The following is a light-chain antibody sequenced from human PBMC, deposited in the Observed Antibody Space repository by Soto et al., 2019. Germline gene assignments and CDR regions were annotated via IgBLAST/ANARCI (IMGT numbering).Light chain of an antibody. V-gene: IGKV1-39*01. CDR1: QSISSY. Sequence: DIQMTQSPSSLSASVGDRVTITCRASQSISSYLHWYQQKPGKAPKLLIYAASSLQSGVPSRFSRSGSGTDSTLTISSLQPEDVATYYCQRSFSTPLTFGGGTKLEIK. CDR2: AAS. J-gene: IGKJ4*01. CDR3: QRSFSTPLT.